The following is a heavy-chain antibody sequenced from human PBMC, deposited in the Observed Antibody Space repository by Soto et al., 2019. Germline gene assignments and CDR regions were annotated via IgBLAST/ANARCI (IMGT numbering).Heavy chain of an antibody. CDR2: IYWNDDK. CDR3: AKSGSTGWYGWFDP. D-gene: IGHD6-19*01. V-gene: IGHV2-5*01. J-gene: IGHJ5*02. CDR1: GFSLRTSGVG. Sequence: SGPTLVNPTQTLTLTCIFSGFSLRTSGVGVGWIRQPLGKALEWLGLIYWNDDKRYSPSLKSRLTITKDTSKNQVVLTMTNMDPVDTATYYCAKSGSTGWYGWFDPWGQGTQVTVSS.